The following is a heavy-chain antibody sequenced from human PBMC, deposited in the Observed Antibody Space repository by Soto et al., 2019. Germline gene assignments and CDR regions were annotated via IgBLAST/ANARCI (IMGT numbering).Heavy chain of an antibody. J-gene: IGHJ4*02. D-gene: IGHD3-10*01. CDR1: GFIFNTYW. CDR3: EIINGSSFFDY. V-gene: IGHV3-7*01. Sequence: HPGGSLRLSCAASGFIFNTYWMTWVRQAPGKGLEWVANIKEDGSEKYYVDSVKGRFTISRDNAKSLMFLQMNSLRAEDTSVYYCEIINGSSFFDYWGQGITVTVSS. CDR2: IKEDGSEK.